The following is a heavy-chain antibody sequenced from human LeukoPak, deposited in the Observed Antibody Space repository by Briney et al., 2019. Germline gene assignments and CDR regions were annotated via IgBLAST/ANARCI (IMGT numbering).Heavy chain of an antibody. Sequence: SETLSLTCTVSGGSISSFYWSWIRQPPGKGLEWIGNIFYNGKTDYKPSLKSRVTISVDTSKNQISLNLRSVTAADTAMYYCARSRLGILRDGFGFWGQGTMVIVSS. V-gene: IGHV4-59*12. CDR3: ARSRLGILRDGFGF. J-gene: IGHJ3*01. CDR2: IFYNGKT. D-gene: IGHD7-27*01. CDR1: GGSISSFY.